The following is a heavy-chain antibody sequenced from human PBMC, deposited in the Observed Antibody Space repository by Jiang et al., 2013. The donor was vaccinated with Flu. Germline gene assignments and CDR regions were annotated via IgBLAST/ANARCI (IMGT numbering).Heavy chain of an antibody. CDR1: GDSVSSNSAA. J-gene: IGHJ3*02. Sequence: SQTLSLTCAISGDSVSSNSAAWNWIRQSPSRGLEWLGRTYYRSKWYNDYAVSVKSRITINPDTSKNQFSLQLNSVTPEDTAVYHCARGGYYYGSGSLQPDAFDIWGQGTMVTVSS. V-gene: IGHV6-1*01. CDR2: TYYRSKWYN. D-gene: IGHD3-10*01. CDR3: ARGGYYYGSGSLQPDAFDI.